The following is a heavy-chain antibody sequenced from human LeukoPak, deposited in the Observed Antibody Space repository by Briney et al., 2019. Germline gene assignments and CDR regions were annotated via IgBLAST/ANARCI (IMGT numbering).Heavy chain of an antibody. D-gene: IGHD6-19*01. CDR2: IYTSGST. Sequence: PSETLSLTCTVSGGSISGYYWSWIRQPAGKGLEWIGRIYTSGSTNYNPSLKSRVTMSVDTSKNQFSLKLNSVTAADTAVYYCARDSSGWSQGIDYWGQGILVTVSS. J-gene: IGHJ4*02. V-gene: IGHV4-4*07. CDR3: ARDSSGWSQGIDY. CDR1: GGSISGYY.